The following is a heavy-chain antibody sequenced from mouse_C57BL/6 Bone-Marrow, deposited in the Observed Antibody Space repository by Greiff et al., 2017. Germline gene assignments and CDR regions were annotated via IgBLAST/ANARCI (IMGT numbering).Heavy chain of an antibody. Sequence: VQLQQSGTVLARPGASVKMSCKTSGYTFTSYWMHWVKQRPGQGLEWIGAIYPGNSDTSYNQKFKGKAKLTAVTSASTAYMELSSLTNEDSAVYYCTRGITTVVATENFYYYAMDYWGQGTSVTVSS. CDR3: TRGITTVVATENFYYYAMDY. D-gene: IGHD1-1*01. J-gene: IGHJ4*01. CDR2: IYPGNSDT. CDR1: GYTFTSYW. V-gene: IGHV1-5*01.